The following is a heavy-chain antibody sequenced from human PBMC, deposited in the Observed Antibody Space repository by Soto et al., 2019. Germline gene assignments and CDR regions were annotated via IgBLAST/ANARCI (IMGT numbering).Heavy chain of an antibody. CDR1: EGTFSSYA. CDR3: ATSAG. J-gene: IGHJ4*02. CDR2: IIPIFGRA. D-gene: IGHD2-2*01. V-gene: IGHV1-69*01. Sequence: QVQLVQSGAEVTKPGSSVTVSCKASEGTFSSYAISWVRQAPGQVLEWMGGIIPIFGRANYAQKFQGRVTITADESTSTANVELSSFRYEDTAVYYCATSAGWGQGTLVTVSS.